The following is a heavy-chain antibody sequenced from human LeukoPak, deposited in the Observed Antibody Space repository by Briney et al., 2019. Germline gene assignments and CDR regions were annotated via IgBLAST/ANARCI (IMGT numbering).Heavy chain of an antibody. CDR1: GGTFSSYA. Sequence: ASVKVSCKASGGTFSSYAISWVRQAPGQGLEWMGGIIPIFGTANYAQKFQGRVTITADESTSTAYMELSSLRSEDTAVYYCAREAVSSIAAAGPHDYWGQGTLVTVSS. CDR2: IIPIFGTA. J-gene: IGHJ4*02. D-gene: IGHD6-13*01. V-gene: IGHV1-69*01. CDR3: AREAVSSIAAAGPHDY.